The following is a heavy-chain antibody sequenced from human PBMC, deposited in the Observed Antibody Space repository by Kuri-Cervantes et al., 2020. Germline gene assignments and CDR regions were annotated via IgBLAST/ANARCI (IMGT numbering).Heavy chain of an antibody. CDR2: ISWNSGSI. J-gene: IGHJ6*02. V-gene: IGHV3-9*01. CDR3: ARDEGYYDSSGYFYYYGMDV. CDR1: GFTFDDYA. Sequence: SLKISCAASGFTFDDYAMHWVRQAPGKGLEWVSGISWNSGSIGYADSVKGRFTISRDNAKNSLYLQMNSLRAEDTAVYYCARDEGYYDSSGYFYYYGMDVWGQGTTVTSP. D-gene: IGHD3-22*01.